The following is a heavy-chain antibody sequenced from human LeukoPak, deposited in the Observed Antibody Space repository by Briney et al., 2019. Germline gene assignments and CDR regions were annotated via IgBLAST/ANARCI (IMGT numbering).Heavy chain of an antibody. V-gene: IGHV4-59*02. J-gene: IGHJ6*03. D-gene: IGHD3-16*01. CDR3: AREIVLMMSDVASPYYMDV. CDR1: GASVNDFF. CDR2: VYSGGTT. Sequence: SETLSLSCSVSGASVNDFFWSWIRQAPGRGLEWIGHVYSGGTTEYSPSLKGRVTIFLDASSNEVSLSLTSSTSADTAVYYCAREIVLMMSDVASPYYMDVWGRGTTVTVAS.